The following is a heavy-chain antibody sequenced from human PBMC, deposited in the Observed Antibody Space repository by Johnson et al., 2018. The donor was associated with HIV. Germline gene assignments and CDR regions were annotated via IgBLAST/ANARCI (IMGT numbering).Heavy chain of an antibody. CDR3: AKEGYCSSTSCYENAFDI. CDR2: ISSSGSSI. V-gene: IGHV3-11*01. J-gene: IGHJ3*02. Sequence: QVQLVESGGGLVKPGGSLRLSCAASGFTFSDYYMNWIRQAPGKGLEWVSYISSSGSSIYYADSVKGRFTISRDNAKNSLYLQINSLRAEDTAVYYCAKEGYCSSTSCYENAFDIWGQGTMVTVSS. D-gene: IGHD2-2*01. CDR1: GFTFSDYY.